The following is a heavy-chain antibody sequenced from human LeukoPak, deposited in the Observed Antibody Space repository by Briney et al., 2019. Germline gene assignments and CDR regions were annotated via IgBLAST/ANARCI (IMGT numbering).Heavy chain of an antibody. Sequence: ASVKVSCKASGYAFTSYGISWVRQAPGQGLEWMGWITAYNDNTNYAQKLQGRVTMTTDTSTSTAYMELRSLRSDDTAVYYCARALLWFGEPSHIDYWGQGTLVTASS. D-gene: IGHD3-10*01. V-gene: IGHV1-18*01. J-gene: IGHJ4*02. CDR3: ARALLWFGEPSHIDY. CDR1: GYAFTSYG. CDR2: ITAYNDNT.